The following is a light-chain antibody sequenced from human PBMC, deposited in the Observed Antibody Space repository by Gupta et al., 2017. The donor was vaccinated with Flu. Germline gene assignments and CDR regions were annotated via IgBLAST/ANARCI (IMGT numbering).Light chain of an antibody. J-gene: IGKJ5*01. Sequence: PAILSLSPGERATLSCRARQSVSGYLAWYQQRPGQAPRLLIYDASNRATGIPARFSGSGSGTDFTPTISSLEPEDFAVYYCQQRRSWPITFGQGTRLEIK. V-gene: IGKV3-11*01. CDR3: QQRRSWPIT. CDR1: QSVSGY. CDR2: DAS.